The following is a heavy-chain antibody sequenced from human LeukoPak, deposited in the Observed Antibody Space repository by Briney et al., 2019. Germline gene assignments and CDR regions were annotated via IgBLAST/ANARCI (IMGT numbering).Heavy chain of an antibody. V-gene: IGHV3-7*03. J-gene: IGHJ4*02. D-gene: IGHD2-15*01. CDR2: IKQDGSEK. CDR3: ARWPGYCSGGSCYRGGDY. Sequence: GGSLRLSCAASGFTFSSYWMSWARQAPGKGLEWVANIKQDGSEKYYVDSVKGRFTISRDNAKNSLYLQMNSLSAEDTAVYYCARWPGYCSGGSCYRGGDYWGQGTLVTASS. CDR1: GFTFSSYW.